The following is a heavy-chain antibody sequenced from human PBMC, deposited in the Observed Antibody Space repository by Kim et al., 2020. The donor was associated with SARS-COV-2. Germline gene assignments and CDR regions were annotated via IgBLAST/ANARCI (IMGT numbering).Heavy chain of an antibody. J-gene: IGHJ3*02. CDR1: GGSISSSNW. Sequence: SETLSLTCAVSGGSISSSNWWSWVRQPPGKGLEWIGEIYHSGSTNYNPSLKSRVTISVDKSKNQFSLKLSSVTAADTAVYYCARDLTVTMHPDDAFDIWGQGTMVTVSS. CDR3: ARDLTVTMHPDDAFDI. D-gene: IGHD4-17*01. V-gene: IGHV4-4*02. CDR2: IYHSGST.